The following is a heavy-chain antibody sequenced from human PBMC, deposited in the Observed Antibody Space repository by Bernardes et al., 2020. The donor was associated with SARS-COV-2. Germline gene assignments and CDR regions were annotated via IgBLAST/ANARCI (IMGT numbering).Heavy chain of an antibody. J-gene: IGHJ6*02. D-gene: IGHD6-13*01. V-gene: IGHV3-66*01. CDR1: GFTVSSNY. CDR2: IYSGGST. Sequence: GGSLRLSCAASGFTVSSNYMSWVRQAPGKGLEWVSVIYSGGSTYYADSVKGRFTISRDNSKNTLYLQMNSLRAEDTAVYYCAREEFRKGTDTRDLSAIEQQLVGYYYYGMDVWGQGTTVTVSS. CDR3: AREEFRKGTDTRDLSAIEQQLVGYYYYGMDV.